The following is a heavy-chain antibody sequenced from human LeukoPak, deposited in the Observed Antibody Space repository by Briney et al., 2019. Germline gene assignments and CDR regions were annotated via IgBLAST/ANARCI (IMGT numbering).Heavy chain of an antibody. CDR2: ITGGGDDT. CDR1: GFTFRSYA. D-gene: IGHD3-16*01. V-gene: IGHV3-23*01. Sequence: PGGSLRLSCAASGFTFRSYAMGWVRQAPGKGLEWVSAITGGGDDTFHADSVKGRFTISRDNSKNTLYLQLNSLSADDAAVYYCAKGSANARPYYFDYWGQGTLITVSS. CDR3: AKGSANARPYYFDY. J-gene: IGHJ4*02.